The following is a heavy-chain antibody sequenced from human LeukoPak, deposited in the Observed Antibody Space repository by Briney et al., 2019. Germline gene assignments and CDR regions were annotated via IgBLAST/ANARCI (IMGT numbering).Heavy chain of an antibody. D-gene: IGHD6-13*01. CDR1: GYTFTSYG. CDR3: ARGESGYSSSWYKDNYYYYMDV. V-gene: IGHV1-18*01. J-gene: IGHJ6*03. Sequence: RASVKVSCKASGYTFTSYGISWVRQAPGQGLEWMGWISAYNGNTNYAQKLQGRVTMTTDTSTSTAYMELRSLRSDDTAVYYCARGESGYSSSWYKDNYYYYMDVWGKGTTVTVSS. CDR2: ISAYNGNT.